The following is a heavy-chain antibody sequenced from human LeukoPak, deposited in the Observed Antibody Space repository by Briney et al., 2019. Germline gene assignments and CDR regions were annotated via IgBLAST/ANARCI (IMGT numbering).Heavy chain of an antibody. J-gene: IGHJ3*02. CDR1: GGSISSYY. Sequence: SETLSLTCTVSGGSISSYYWSWIRQPAGKGLEWIGHIYNSGSTNYNPSLKGRVTMSVATSKNQFSLHLSSVTAADTAVYYCARIPLVWSSPKGAFDIWGQGTMVTVSS. D-gene: IGHD3-10*01. CDR3: ARIPLVWSSPKGAFDI. CDR2: IYNSGST. V-gene: IGHV4-4*07.